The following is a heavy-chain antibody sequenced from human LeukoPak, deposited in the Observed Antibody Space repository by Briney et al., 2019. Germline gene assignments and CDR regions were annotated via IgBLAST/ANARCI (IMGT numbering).Heavy chain of an antibody. V-gene: IGHV3-23*01. J-gene: IGHJ2*01. CDR2: ISGSGGST. CDR1: GFTFSSYA. CDR3: AKSMTLQWRGFFDL. D-gene: IGHD4-11*01. Sequence: GGSLRLSCAASGFTFSSYAMSWVRQAPGKGLEWVSAISGSGGSTYYADSVKGRFTISRDNSKNTLYPQKNSLRADDTAIYYCAKSMTLQWRGFFDLWGRGTHVTVSS.